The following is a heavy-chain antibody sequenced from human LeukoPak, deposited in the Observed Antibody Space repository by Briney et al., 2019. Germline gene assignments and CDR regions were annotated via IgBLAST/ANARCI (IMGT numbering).Heavy chain of an antibody. J-gene: IGHJ4*02. V-gene: IGHV3-21*01. CDR1: RFTFSSYG. Sequence: GGSLRLSCAASRFTFSSYGMHWVRQAPGKGLEWVSSISSSSSYIYYADSVKGRFTISRDNAKNTLYLQMNSLRAEDTAVYYCARGEATTFWGQGTLVTVSS. D-gene: IGHD1-26*01. CDR3: ARGEATTF. CDR2: ISSSSSYI.